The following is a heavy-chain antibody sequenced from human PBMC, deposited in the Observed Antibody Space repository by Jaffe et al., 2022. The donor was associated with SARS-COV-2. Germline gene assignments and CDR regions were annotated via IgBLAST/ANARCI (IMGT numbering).Heavy chain of an antibody. V-gene: IGHV3-21*01. J-gene: IGHJ1*01. CDR2: ISSSSSYI. CDR3: ARDHSVYYGSGNTPPPPEYFQH. Sequence: EVQLVESGGGLVKPGGSLRLSCAASGFTFSSYSMNWVRQAPGKGLEWVSSISSSSSYIYYADSVKGRFTISRDNAKNSLYLQMNSLRAEDTAVYYCARDHSVYYGSGNTPPPPEYFQHWGQGTLVTVSS. CDR1: GFTFSSYS. D-gene: IGHD3-10*01.